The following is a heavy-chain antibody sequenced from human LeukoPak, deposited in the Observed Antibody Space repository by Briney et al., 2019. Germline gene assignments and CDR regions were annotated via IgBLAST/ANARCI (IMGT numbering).Heavy chain of an antibody. J-gene: IGHJ3*02. CDR2: INSDGSST. CDR3: ARDGYNRAFDI. Sequence: GGSLRLSCAASGFTFSSYWMHWVRQAPGKGLVWVSRINSDGSSTSYADSVKGRFTISRDNAKNTLYLQINSLRAEDTAVYYCARDGYNRAFDIWGQGTMVTVSS. CDR1: GFTFSSYW. V-gene: IGHV3-74*01. D-gene: IGHD5-12*01.